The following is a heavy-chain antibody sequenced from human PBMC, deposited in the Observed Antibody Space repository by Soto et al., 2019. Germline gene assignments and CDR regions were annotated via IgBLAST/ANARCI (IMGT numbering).Heavy chain of an antibody. CDR1: GYTFTSYG. V-gene: IGHV1-18*04. J-gene: IGHJ6*02. D-gene: IGHD6-6*01. CDR2: ISAYNGNT. CDR3: ARVAARAAAAYMDG. Sequence: QVQLVQSGAEVKKPGASVKVSCKASGYTFTSYGISWVRQAPGQGLEWMGWISAYNGNTNYAQKLQGRVTMTTDTSTITAHMELRSLRSADTAVYCCARVAARAAAAYMDGWGQGTTVTVSS.